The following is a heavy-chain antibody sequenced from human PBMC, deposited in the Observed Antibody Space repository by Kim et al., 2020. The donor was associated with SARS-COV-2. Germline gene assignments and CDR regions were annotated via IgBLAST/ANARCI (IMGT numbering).Heavy chain of an antibody. Sequence: SETLSLTCTVSGGSISSGGYYWSWIRQHPGKGLEWIGYIYYSGSTYYNPSLKSRVTISVDTSKNQFSLKLSSVTAADTAVYYCARDRSHSSGWYGFDYWGQGTLVTVSS. CDR2: IYYSGST. D-gene: IGHD6-19*01. CDR1: GGSISSGGYY. V-gene: IGHV4-31*03. J-gene: IGHJ4*02. CDR3: ARDRSHSSGWYGFDY.